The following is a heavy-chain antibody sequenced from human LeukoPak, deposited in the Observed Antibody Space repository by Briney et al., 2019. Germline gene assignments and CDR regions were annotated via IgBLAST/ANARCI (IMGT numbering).Heavy chain of an antibody. CDR1: GGSISSGDYY. J-gene: IGHJ4*02. Sequence: SQTLSLTCTVSGGSISSGDYYWSWIRQPPGKGLEWIGYIYYSGSTYYNPSLKSRVTISVDTSKNQFSLKLSSVTAADTAAYYCARDPKGYCSSTSCYTPNYWGQGTLVTVSS. D-gene: IGHD2-2*02. CDR2: IYYSGST. CDR3: ARDPKGYCSSTSCYTPNY. V-gene: IGHV4-30-4*08.